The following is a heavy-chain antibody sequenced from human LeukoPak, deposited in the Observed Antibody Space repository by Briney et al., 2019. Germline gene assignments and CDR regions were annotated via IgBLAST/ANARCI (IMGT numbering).Heavy chain of an antibody. Sequence: PGGSLRLSCTASGFTFGDYAMSWVRQAPGKGLEWVGFIRSKAYGGRTEYAASVKGRFTISRDDSKSIAYLQMNSLKTEDTAVYYCTRTPAAGYFDYWGQGTLVTVSS. CDR1: GFTFGDYA. CDR3: TRTPAAGYFDY. J-gene: IGHJ4*02. V-gene: IGHV3-49*04. CDR2: IRSKAYGGRT. D-gene: IGHD6-13*01.